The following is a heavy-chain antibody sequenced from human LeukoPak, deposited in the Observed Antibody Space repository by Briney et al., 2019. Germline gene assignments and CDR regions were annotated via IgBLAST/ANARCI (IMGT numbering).Heavy chain of an antibody. D-gene: IGHD6-13*01. CDR1: GDSISYFY. J-gene: IGHJ5*02. Sequence: PSETLSLTCSVSGDSISYFYWSWIRQAAGKGLEWIGYIYYSGSTNYNPSLKSRVTISVDTSKNQFSLKLSSVTAADTAVYYCARVVGYSSSWYFGPWFDPWGQGTLVTVSS. CDR2: IYYSGST. CDR3: ARVVGYSSSWYFGPWFDP. V-gene: IGHV4-59*01.